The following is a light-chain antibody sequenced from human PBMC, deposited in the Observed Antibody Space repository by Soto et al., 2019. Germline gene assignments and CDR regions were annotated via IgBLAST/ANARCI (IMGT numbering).Light chain of an antibody. CDR2: GAS. V-gene: IGKV3-15*01. J-gene: IGKJ1*01. CDR3: LQLYNFSWT. Sequence: EVVMTQSPATLSVSPGNTVTLSCRANQTITSNLAWYQQKPGQAPRLLIYGASTRATGIPVRFSGSGSGTEFTLTISSLQPEDFATYYCLQLYNFSWTFGQGTKVDIK. CDR1: QTITSN.